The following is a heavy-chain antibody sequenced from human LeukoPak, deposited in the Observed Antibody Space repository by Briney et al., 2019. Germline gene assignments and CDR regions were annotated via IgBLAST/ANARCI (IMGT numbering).Heavy chain of an antibody. CDR2: VSGSGGST. Sequence: EGSLRLSCAASGFTFRNYAMSWVRQAPGMGLEWVSAVSGSGGSTYYADSVKGRFTISRDNSKNTLYLQMNSLRAEDTALYYCAKNRREGVYLYYFDSWGQGTLVTASS. CDR3: AKNRREGVYLYYFDS. CDR1: GFTFRNYA. D-gene: IGHD1-26*01. V-gene: IGHV3-23*01. J-gene: IGHJ4*02.